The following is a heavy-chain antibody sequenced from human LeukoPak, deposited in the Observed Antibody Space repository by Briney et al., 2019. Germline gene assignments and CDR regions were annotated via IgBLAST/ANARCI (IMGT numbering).Heavy chain of an antibody. J-gene: IGHJ5*02. D-gene: IGHD3-22*01. CDR3: ARCYYDGWFDP. CDR1: GGPISGYY. V-gene: IGHV4-59*01. CDR2: VSNSGIT. Sequence: SETLSLTCIVSGGPISGYYWSWIRQPPGKGLEWIGHVSNSGITNYNPSLKSRVAMSVDTSKDQFSLKLSSVTAADTAVYYCARCYYDGWFDPWGQGTLVTVSS.